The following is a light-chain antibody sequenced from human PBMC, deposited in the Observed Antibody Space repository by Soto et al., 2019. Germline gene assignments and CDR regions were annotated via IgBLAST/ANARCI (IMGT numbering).Light chain of an antibody. CDR1: HDIRND. V-gene: IGKV1-33*01. Sequence: NELTQSPSSLSASVGDRVTITCQASHDIRNDLNWYQQKSGKAPKLLIHAASTLEAGVPSRFSGSGSGTDFTFTISGLQPEDVATYYCQQYDNLPLTFGQGTKVDIK. CDR2: AAS. J-gene: IGKJ4*01. CDR3: QQYDNLPLT.